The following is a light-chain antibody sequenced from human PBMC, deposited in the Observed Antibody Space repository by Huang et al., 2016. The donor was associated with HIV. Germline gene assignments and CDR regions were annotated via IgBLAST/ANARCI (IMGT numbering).Light chain of an antibody. Sequence: EIVLTQSPGTLSLSPGERATLSCRASQSVSSSYLAWYQQKPGQAPRLLIYGASNMATGIPDRFRGSGSGTDFTLTISRLEPEDFAVYFCQQYGSSSLTFGGGTKVEIK. J-gene: IGKJ4*01. CDR2: GAS. CDR3: QQYGSSSLT. CDR1: QSVSSSY. V-gene: IGKV3-20*01.